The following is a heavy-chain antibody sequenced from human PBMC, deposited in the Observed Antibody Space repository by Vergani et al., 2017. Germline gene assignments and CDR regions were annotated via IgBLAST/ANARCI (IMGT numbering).Heavy chain of an antibody. CDR3: AMSYSSSWYYYYGMDV. CDR1: GFTFSSYG. Sequence: QVQLVESGGGVDQPGRSLRLSCAASGFTFSSYGMHWVRQATGKGLEWVTVIWYDGSNKYYADSVKGRFTISRDNSKNSLYLQMNSRRAEDTAVYYCAMSYSSSWYYYYGMDVWGQGTTVTVSS. CDR2: IWYDGSNK. J-gene: IGHJ6*02. D-gene: IGHD6-13*01. V-gene: IGHV3-33*01.